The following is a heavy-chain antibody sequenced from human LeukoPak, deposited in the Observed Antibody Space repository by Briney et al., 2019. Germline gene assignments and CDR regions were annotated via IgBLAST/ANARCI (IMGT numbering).Heavy chain of an antibody. CDR3: VRVSGFCTNGVCPSFDP. J-gene: IGHJ5*02. D-gene: IGHD2-8*01. Sequence: GGSLRLSCTASGFTFSDYSMNWVRQAPGKGLEWVSSITTAGSYTYYADSVKGRFTISRDNAKNSLYLQMNSLRTEDTAVYYCVRVSGFCTNGVCPSFDPWGQGTLVTVSS. CDR2: ITTAGSYT. CDR1: GFTFSDYS. V-gene: IGHV3-21*01.